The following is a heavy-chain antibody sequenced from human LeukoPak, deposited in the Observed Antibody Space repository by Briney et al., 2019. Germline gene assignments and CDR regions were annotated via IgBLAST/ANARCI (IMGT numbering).Heavy chain of an antibody. D-gene: IGHD6-6*01. V-gene: IGHV3-23*01. CDR3: AKGSAAARPYYFDS. CDR2: ITGSAGNT. CDR1: GFTFRSYA. Sequence: PGGSLRLSCAASGFTFRSYAMSWVRQAPGKGLEWVSTITGSAGNTYYADSVKGRFTISRDNSRHTLSLQMNGLRADDTAVYYCAKGSAAARPYYFDSWGQGTLVAVSS. J-gene: IGHJ4*02.